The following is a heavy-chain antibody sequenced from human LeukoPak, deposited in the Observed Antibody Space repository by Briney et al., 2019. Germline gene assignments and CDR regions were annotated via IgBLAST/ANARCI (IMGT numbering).Heavy chain of an antibody. CDR2: ILYDGTNK. D-gene: IGHD3-10*01. V-gene: IGHV3-30*14. CDR3: VRAALVRGVMGI. Sequence: GGSLRLSCAASGFTFSSYAMQWVRQAPGKGLERVADILYDGTNKYYADSVKGRVTISRDNSKNTLYLQMHSLRAEDTAVYYCVRAALVRGVMGIWGQGTLVTVSS. CDR1: GFTFSSYA. J-gene: IGHJ4*02.